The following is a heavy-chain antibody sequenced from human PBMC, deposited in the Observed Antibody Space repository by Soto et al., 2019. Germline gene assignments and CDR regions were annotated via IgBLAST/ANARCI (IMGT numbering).Heavy chain of an antibody. V-gene: IGHV3-23*01. J-gene: IGHJ4*02. CDR2: ISGSGDST. D-gene: IGHD7-27*01. CDR1: GFTFSSYA. CDR3: AKSNWGSRDYVDY. Sequence: GGSLRLSCAASGFTFSSYAMSWVRQAPGRGLEWVSAISGSGDSTYYADSVKGRFTISRDNSKNTLFLQMNSLRAEDTAVYYCAKSNWGSRDYVDYWGQGTLVTVSS.